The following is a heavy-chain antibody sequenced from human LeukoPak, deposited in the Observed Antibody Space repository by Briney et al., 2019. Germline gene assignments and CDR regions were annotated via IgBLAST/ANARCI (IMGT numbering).Heavy chain of an antibody. CDR3: ARFGGWFDP. D-gene: IGHD3-10*01. Sequence: SETLSLTCSVSGGSMSSYYWSWIRQSPGKGLEWIGYIYHSGSTDYNSSLKSRVTISEDTSKKQFSLKVSSVTAADTAVYYCARFGGWFDPWGQGTLVTVSS. CDR2: IYHSGST. CDR1: GGSMSSYY. V-gene: IGHV4-59*01. J-gene: IGHJ5*02.